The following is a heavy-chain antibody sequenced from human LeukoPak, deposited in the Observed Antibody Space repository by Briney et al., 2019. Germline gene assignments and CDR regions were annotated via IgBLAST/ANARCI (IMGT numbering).Heavy chain of an antibody. J-gene: IGHJ4*02. CDR3: ARHFTVGGNYYFGH. CDR1: SDSIPSPY. D-gene: IGHD3-10*01. Sequence: PSETLSPTCTVSSDSIPSPYWSWIRQSPGKGLEWIAFISYTGSTRYNPSFKSRVTVSIDTSKNQFSLRLTSVTAADTAVYYCARHFTVGGNYYFGHGDQGTPVTVSS. V-gene: IGHV4-59*08. CDR2: ISYTGST.